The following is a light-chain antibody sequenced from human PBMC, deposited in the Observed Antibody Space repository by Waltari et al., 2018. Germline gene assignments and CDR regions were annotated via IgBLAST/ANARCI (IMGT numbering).Light chain of an antibody. V-gene: IGLV1-51*02. CDR1: PSTIGGND. CDR2: ETG. Sequence: QSVLTQPPSVSAAPGQKVTISCSGRPSTIGGNDVFWYQQLPGTAPKLLIYETGGRPEGIPERFSGSKSGTTATLGSPGLQTGDEADYYCGTWDSSLGVWVVGGGTRLTVL. J-gene: IGLJ3*02. CDR3: GTWDSSLGVWV.